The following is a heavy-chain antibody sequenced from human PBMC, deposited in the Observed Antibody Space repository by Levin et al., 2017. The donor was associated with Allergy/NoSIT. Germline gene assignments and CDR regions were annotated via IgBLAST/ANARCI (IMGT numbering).Heavy chain of an antibody. CDR2: ISGSGGST. D-gene: IGHD5/OR15-5a*01. CDR1: GFTFSSYA. CDR3: AKDTSGSTTRYFDY. Sequence: GGSLRLSCAASGFTFSSYAMNWVRQAPGKGLEWVSAISGSGGSTYYADSVKGRFTISRDNSENTLYLQMNSLRAEDTAVYYCAKDTSGSTTRYFDYWGQGTLVTVSS. J-gene: IGHJ4*02. V-gene: IGHV3-23*01.